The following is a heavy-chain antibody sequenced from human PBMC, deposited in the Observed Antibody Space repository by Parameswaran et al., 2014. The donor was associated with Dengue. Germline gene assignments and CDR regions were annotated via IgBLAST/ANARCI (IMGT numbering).Heavy chain of an antibody. CDR2: ISAYNGNT. D-gene: IGHD3-3*01. CDR3: ARDQSQPPRAHDFWSGYYYYYYGMDV. V-gene: IGHV1-18*01. J-gene: IGHJ6*02. Sequence: WVRQAPGQGLEWMGWISAYNGNTNYAQKLQGRVTMTTDTSTSTAYMELRSLRSDDTAVYYCARDQSQPPRAHDFWSGYYYYYYGMDVWGQGTTVTVSS.